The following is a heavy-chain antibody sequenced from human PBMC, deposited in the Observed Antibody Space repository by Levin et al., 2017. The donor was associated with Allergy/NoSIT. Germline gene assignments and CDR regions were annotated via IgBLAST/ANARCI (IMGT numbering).Heavy chain of an antibody. J-gene: IGHJ6*02. D-gene: IGHD6-19*01. V-gene: IGHV3-30-3*01. CDR1: GFTFSSHN. Sequence: GGSLRLSCAASGFTFSSHNMHWVRQAPGKGLEWVALILYDGSNKYYADSVKGRFTVSRDNSNNMLFLQMNSLRAEDTAVYYCARDTGYSSGHAMDVWGQGTTVTVSS. CDR3: ARDTGYSSGHAMDV. CDR2: ILYDGSNK.